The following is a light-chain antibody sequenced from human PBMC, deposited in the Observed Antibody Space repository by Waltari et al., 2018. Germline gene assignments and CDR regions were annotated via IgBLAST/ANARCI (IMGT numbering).Light chain of an antibody. CDR1: DSDIVPYNY. CDR2: GVS. CDR3: SSFTRSRTWL. V-gene: IGLV2-14*03. Sequence: QSALTQPASVSGSPGQSITISCTGTDSDIVPYNYVSWYQQHPGRAPQLIIYGVSDRPSGVSNRFSGSKSVHTASLTISGLQAEDEADYYCSSFTRSRTWLFGGGTKVTVL. J-gene: IGLJ3*02.